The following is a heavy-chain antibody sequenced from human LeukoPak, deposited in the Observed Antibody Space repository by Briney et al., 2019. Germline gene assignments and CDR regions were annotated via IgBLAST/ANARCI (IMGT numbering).Heavy chain of an antibody. CDR1: GFTFSNYG. Sequence: PGGSLRFSCEASGFTFSNYGMHWVRQAPGKGLEGVALISFDGSQKYYADSVKGRFTISRDNSKSTVYLQMNSLRVEDAAVYYCSKDLTSDFGGDLDPWGQGTLVTVSS. CDR2: ISFDGSQK. CDR3: SKDLTSDFGGDLDP. V-gene: IGHV3-30*02. D-gene: IGHD3-10*01. J-gene: IGHJ5*02.